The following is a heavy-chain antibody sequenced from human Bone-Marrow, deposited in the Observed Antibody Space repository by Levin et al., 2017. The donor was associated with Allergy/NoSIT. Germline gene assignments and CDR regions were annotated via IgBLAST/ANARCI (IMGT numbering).Heavy chain of an antibody. CDR1: GGSISSGGYY. J-gene: IGHJ4*02. V-gene: IGHV4-31*03. CDR3: ARKGAGSGSYAPQVDY. CDR2: IYYSGST. Sequence: PSETLSLTCTVSGGSISSGGYYWSWIRQHPGKGLEWIGYIYYSGSTYYNPSLKSRVTISVDTSKNQFSLKLSSVTAADTAVYYCARKGAGSGSYAPQVDYWGQGTLVTVSS. D-gene: IGHD3-10*01.